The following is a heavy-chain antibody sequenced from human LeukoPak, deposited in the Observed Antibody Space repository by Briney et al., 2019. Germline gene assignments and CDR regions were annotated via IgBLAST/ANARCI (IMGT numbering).Heavy chain of an antibody. CDR3: ARVDLGYCSGGSCYSGYYYYYYMDV. CDR2: IYYSGST. Sequence: SETLSLTCAVSGASISSSNYYWGWIRQPPGKGLEWIGSIYYSGSTYYNPSLKSRVTISVDTSKNQFSLKLSSVTAADTAVYYCARVDLGYCSGGSCYSGYYYYYYMDVWGKGTTVTVSS. D-gene: IGHD2-15*01. V-gene: IGHV4-39*07. J-gene: IGHJ6*03. CDR1: GASISSSNYY.